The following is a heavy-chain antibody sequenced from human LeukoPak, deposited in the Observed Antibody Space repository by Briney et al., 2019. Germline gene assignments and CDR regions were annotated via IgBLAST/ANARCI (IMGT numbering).Heavy chain of an antibody. D-gene: IGHD3-3*01. Sequence: SGGSLRLSCAASGFTFSTYAMSWVRQAPGKGLEWVSSISGSGGSTYYADSVEGRFTISRDNSKNTLYLPMNSLRDEDTVVYYCAKSTTGFLEWLFFDYWGQGTLVTVSS. J-gene: IGHJ4*02. CDR3: AKSTTGFLEWLFFDY. V-gene: IGHV3-23*01. CDR1: GFTFSTYA. CDR2: ISGSGGST.